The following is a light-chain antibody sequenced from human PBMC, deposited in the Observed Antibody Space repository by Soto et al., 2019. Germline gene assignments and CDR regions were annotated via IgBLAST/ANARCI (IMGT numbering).Light chain of an antibody. Sequence: QSVLTQPASVSGSPGQSITISCPGTSSDVGGYNYVSWYQTYPGRVPKLLIYKVSNRPSGISNRFSGSKSGNTASPTVSGLQAEDEADYFCTSPTPGSLYVFGSGTKLTVL. V-gene: IGLV2-14*01. J-gene: IGLJ1*01. CDR2: KVS. CDR1: SSDVGGYNY. CDR3: TSPTPGSLYV.